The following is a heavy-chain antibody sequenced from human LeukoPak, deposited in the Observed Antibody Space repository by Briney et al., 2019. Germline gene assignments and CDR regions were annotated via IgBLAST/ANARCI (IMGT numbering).Heavy chain of an antibody. CDR1: GGSISSYY. Sequence: PSETLSLTCTVSGGSISSYYWSWIRQPPGKGLEWIGYIYYSGSTNYNPSLKSRVTISVDTSKNQFSLKLSSVTAADTAVYYCAREPGDYYYDSSGYEGWFDPWGQGTLVTVSS. CDR2: IYYSGST. D-gene: IGHD3-22*01. V-gene: IGHV4-59*12. J-gene: IGHJ5*02. CDR3: AREPGDYYYDSSGYEGWFDP.